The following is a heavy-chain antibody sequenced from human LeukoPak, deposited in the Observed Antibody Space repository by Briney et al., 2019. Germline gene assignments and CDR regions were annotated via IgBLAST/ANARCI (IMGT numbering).Heavy chain of an antibody. CDR2: IIPILGIA. D-gene: IGHD4-17*01. CDR3: AGDLSYGWFDP. Sequence: ASVTVSCKASGGTFSSYTISWVRQAPGQGLEWMGRIIPILGIANYAQKFQGRVTITADKSTSTAYMELSSLRSEDTAVYYCAGDLSYGWFDPWGQGTLVTVSS. CDR1: GGTFSSYT. V-gene: IGHV1-69*04. J-gene: IGHJ5*02.